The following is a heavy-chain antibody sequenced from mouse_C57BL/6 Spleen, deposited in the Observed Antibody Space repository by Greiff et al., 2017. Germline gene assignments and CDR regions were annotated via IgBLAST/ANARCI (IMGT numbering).Heavy chain of an antibody. CDR1: GYTFPDYE. CDR2: IDPETGGT. CDR3: TRNRGAY. V-gene: IGHV1-15*01. J-gene: IGHJ3*01. Sequence: QVQLQQSGAELVRPGASVTLSCKASGYTFPDYEMHWVKQTPVHGLEWIGAIDPETGGTAYNQKFKGKAILTADKSSSTAYMELRSLTSEDSAVXYCTRNRGAYWGQGTLVTVSA.